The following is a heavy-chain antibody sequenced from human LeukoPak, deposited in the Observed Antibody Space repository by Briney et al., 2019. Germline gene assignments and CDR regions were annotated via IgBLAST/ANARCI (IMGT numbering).Heavy chain of an antibody. J-gene: IGHJ1*01. Sequence: PSETLSLTCTVSGGSISSHYWSWTRQPPGKGLEWIGYIYYSGSTNYNPSLKSRVTISEDTSKNQFSLKLSSVTAADTAVYFCARHGRDWYEYFNTGARAPWSPSPQ. CDR1: GGSISSHY. D-gene: IGHD6-19*01. CDR2: IYYSGST. CDR3: ARHGRDWYEYFNT. V-gene: IGHV4-59*08.